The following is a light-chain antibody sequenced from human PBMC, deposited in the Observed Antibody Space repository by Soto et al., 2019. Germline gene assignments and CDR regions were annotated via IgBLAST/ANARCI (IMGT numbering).Light chain of an antibody. CDR3: QQHSHWPPWT. Sequence: EIVLTQSPGTLSLSPGERATLSCRASQSVTSNYLAWFQQKPGQAPRVLIYGASSRATGVPDRFSGSGSGTDFTLTISRLEPEDFAVYYCQQHSHWPPWTFGQGTRVEIQ. CDR1: QSVTSNY. CDR2: GAS. J-gene: IGKJ1*01. V-gene: IGKV3D-20*02.